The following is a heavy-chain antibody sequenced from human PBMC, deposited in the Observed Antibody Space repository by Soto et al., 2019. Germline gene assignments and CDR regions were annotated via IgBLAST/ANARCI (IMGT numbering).Heavy chain of an antibody. V-gene: IGHV1-18*04. CDR1: GYTFTTYG. J-gene: IGHJ4*02. Sequence: QVQLVQSGAEVKKPGASVKVSCETSGYTFTTYGITWVRQAPGQGLEGMGWITPYNGNANYAQKLQGKVTMPIDTSTSTAYMELRSLRSDDTAVSYCARGCGGDCRLFDYWGQGTLVTVSS. CDR2: ITPYNGNA. D-gene: IGHD2-21*02. CDR3: ARGCGGDCRLFDY.